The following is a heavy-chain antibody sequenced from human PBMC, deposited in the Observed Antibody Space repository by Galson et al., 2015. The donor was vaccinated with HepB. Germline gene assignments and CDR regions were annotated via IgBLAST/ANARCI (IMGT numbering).Heavy chain of an antibody. CDR1: GFTFTTHA. Sequence: SLRLSCAASGFTFTTHAVSWVRQAPGKGLEWVSTIRERGGGTYYADSVKGRVTISRDNSKNTVYLDMNNLRAADTATYYCARQTSGYNRGWAPNFDYWGQGTLVTVSS. D-gene: IGHD6-19*01. V-gene: IGHV3-23*01. J-gene: IGHJ4*02. CDR3: ARQTSGYNRGWAPNFDY. CDR2: IRERGGGT.